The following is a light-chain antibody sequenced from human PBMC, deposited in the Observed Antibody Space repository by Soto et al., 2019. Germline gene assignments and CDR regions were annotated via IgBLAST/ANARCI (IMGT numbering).Light chain of an antibody. CDR2: HAS. CDR1: QNIDRW. V-gene: IGKV1-5*01. Sequence: DIQMTQSPSTQPASVGDTVTITFRASQNIDRWVAWYQQKSGKAPKILIYHASSLETGVPSRFSVIGSGTEFTLPISSVQPDDFASDDCQHYHSYGTFGQGTKVDIK. CDR3: QHYHSYGT. J-gene: IGKJ1*01.